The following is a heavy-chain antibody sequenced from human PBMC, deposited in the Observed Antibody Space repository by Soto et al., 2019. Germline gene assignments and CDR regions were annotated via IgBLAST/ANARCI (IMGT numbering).Heavy chain of an antibody. CDR2: ISGSGGST. D-gene: IGHD6-19*01. CDR1: GFTFSSYA. Sequence: PGGSLRLSCAASGFTFSSYAMSWVRQAPGKGLEWVSAISGSGGSTYYADYVKGRFTISRDNSKNTLYLQMNSLRAEDTAVYYCAKDPALSSGWPTAFDYWGQGTLVTVSS. J-gene: IGHJ4*02. CDR3: AKDPALSSGWPTAFDY. V-gene: IGHV3-23*01.